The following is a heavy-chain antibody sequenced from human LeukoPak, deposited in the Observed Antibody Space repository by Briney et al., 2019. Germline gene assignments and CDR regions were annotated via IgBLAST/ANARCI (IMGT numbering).Heavy chain of an antibody. Sequence: PSETLSLTCTVSGGSISSFYWSWIRQPPGKGLECIGYIYYTGTTNYNPSLKSRVTISVDTSKNQFSLNLSSVTAADTAVYSCARVKGDLGYYFDHWGQGTLVIVSS. CDR2: IYYTGTT. D-gene: IGHD2-21*01. V-gene: IGHV4-59*01. CDR3: ARVKGDLGYYFDH. J-gene: IGHJ4*02. CDR1: GGSISSFY.